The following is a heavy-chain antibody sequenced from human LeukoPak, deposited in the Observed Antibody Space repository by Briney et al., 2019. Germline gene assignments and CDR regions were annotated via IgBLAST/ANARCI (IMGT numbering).Heavy chain of an antibody. CDR1: GFTFSSSW. CDR2: ITRDGSST. Sequence: PGGSLRLSCAASGFTFSSSWMPWVRHAPGKGLVWVSRITRDGSSTTYADSVKGRFTTSRDNAKNTLYLQMDSLRDDDTAVYYCARDPGYESWSPFWGGMDVWGNGTTVIVSS. V-gene: IGHV3-74*01. D-gene: IGHD3-16*01. CDR3: ARDPGYESWSPFWGGMDV. J-gene: IGHJ6*04.